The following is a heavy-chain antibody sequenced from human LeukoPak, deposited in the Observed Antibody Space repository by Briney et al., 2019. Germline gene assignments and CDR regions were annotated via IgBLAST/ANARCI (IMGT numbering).Heavy chain of an antibody. CDR1: GFTFSNYS. V-gene: IGHV3-21*01. Sequence: GGSLRLSCAASGFTFSNYSMNWVRQAPGKGLEWVSSISSSSSYIYYADSVKGRFTISRDNAKNSLYLQMNSLRAEDTAVYYCARRGSRFGELFYWGQGTLVTVSS. CDR3: ARRGSRFGELFY. CDR2: ISSSSSYI. J-gene: IGHJ4*02. D-gene: IGHD3-10*01.